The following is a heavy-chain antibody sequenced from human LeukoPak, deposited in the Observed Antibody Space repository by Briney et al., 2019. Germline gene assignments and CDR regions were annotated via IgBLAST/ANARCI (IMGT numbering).Heavy chain of an antibody. V-gene: IGHV4-38-2*02. Sequence: PSETLSLTCTVSGYSISSGYYWGWIRQPPGKGLEWIGSIYHSGSTYYKPSLKSRVTISVDTSKNQFSLKLSSVTAADTAVYYCARDYSSSFPYYYYMDVWGKGTTVTVSS. J-gene: IGHJ6*03. CDR3: ARDYSSSFPYYYYMDV. CDR1: GYSISSGYY. CDR2: IYHSGST. D-gene: IGHD6-6*01.